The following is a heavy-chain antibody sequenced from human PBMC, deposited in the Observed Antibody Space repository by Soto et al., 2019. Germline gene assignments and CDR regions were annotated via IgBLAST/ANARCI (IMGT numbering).Heavy chain of an antibody. CDR2: ISGSGGST. J-gene: IGHJ4*02. D-gene: IGHD3-3*01. CDR1: GFTFSSYA. CDR3: AKLGDFWSGYYFLSYFDY. V-gene: IGHV3-23*01. Sequence: GGSLRLSCAASGFTFSSYAMSWVRQAPGKGLEWVSAISGSGGSTYYADSVKGRFTISRDNSKNTLYLQMNSLRAEDTAVYYCAKLGDFWSGYYFLSYFDYWGQGTLVTVSS.